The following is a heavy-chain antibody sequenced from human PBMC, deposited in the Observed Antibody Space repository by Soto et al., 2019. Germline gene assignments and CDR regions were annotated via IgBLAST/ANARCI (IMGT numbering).Heavy chain of an antibody. CDR3: ARDGYSSGWTGYYYYGMDV. V-gene: IGHV6-1*01. J-gene: IGHJ6*02. D-gene: IGHD6-19*01. CDR1: GDSVSSNSAA. Sequence: PSQTLSLTCAISGDSVSSNSAAWNWIRQSPSRGLEWLGRTYYRSKWYNDYAVSVKSRITINPDTSKNQFSLQLNSVTPEDTAVYYCARDGYSSGWTGYYYYGMDVWGQGTTVTVSS. CDR2: TYYRSKWYN.